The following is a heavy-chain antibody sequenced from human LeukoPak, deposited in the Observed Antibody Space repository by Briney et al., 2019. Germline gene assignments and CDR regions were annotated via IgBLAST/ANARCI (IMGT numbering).Heavy chain of an antibody. Sequence: ASVKVSCTAFGYTFTSCGISWVRQAPGEGLEWMGWISTYDDGTSSAPNFQGRVTLTKDTSTNTVYMELTSLRSDDTATYYCAHDFLRFVSGYFVDIFDIWGQGTMVTVSS. D-gene: IGHD3-3*01. CDR1: GYTFTSCG. CDR3: AHDFLRFVSGYFVDIFDI. CDR2: ISTYDDGT. V-gene: IGHV1-18*01. J-gene: IGHJ3*02.